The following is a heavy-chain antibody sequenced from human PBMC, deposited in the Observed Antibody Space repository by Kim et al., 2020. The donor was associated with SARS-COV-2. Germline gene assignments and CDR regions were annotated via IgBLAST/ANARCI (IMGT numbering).Heavy chain of an antibody. CDR2: MWSDGRLK. CDR1: GFTFSKYG. J-gene: IGHJ5*01. Sequence: GGSLRLSCSASGFTFSKYGMHWVRQSPHKGLEWVAFMWSDGRLKDYSVSVRGRFTISRDNSRNNLYLQMDRLRAEDTALYYCAKSSDLRPGILENWFVLWGQGTVVTVSS. D-gene: IGHD3-3*01. V-gene: IGHV3-30*02. CDR3: AKSSDLRPGILENWFVL.